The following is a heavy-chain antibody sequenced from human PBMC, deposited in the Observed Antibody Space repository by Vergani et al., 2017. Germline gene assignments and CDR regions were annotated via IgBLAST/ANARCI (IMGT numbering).Heavy chain of an antibody. CDR1: GYTFTGYY. J-gene: IGHJ4*02. V-gene: IGHV1-2*02. Sequence: QVQLVQSGAEVQKPGASVKVSCKASGYTFTGYYMHWVRQAPGQGLEWMGWINPHSGGTNYAQKFQGRVTMTRDTSISTAYMELSRLRSDDTAVYYCARGQWLPTLSFDDWGQGTLVTVSS. D-gene: IGHD6-19*01. CDR3: ARGQWLPTLSFDD. CDR2: INPHSGGT.